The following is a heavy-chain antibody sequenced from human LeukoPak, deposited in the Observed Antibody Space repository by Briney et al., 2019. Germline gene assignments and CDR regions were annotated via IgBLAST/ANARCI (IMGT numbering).Heavy chain of an antibody. V-gene: IGHV4-34*01. CDR3: ARRDYCTSTSCYESYNWFDP. J-gene: IGHJ5*02. CDR1: GGSFSGYY. D-gene: IGHD2-2*01. CDR2: INHSGST. Sequence: PSETLCLTCAVYGGSFSGYYWSWIRQPPGKGLEWIGEINHSGSTNYSPSLKSRLTISVDTSNNQFSLRLSSVTAADTAVYYCARRDYCTSTSCYESYNWFDPWGQGTLVTVSS.